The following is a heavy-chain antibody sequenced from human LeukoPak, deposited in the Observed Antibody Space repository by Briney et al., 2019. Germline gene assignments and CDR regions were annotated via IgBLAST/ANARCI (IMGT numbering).Heavy chain of an antibody. J-gene: IGHJ5*02. CDR3: ARGGYSYGYFGH. V-gene: IGHV1-69*04. Sequence: ASVKVSCKASGGTFSSYAISWVRQAPGQGLEWMGRIIPILGIANYAQKFQGRVTITADKSTSTAYMELSSLRSEDTAVYYCARGGYSYGYFGHWGQGTLVTVSS. D-gene: IGHD5-18*01. CDR2: IIPILGIA. CDR1: GGTFSSYA.